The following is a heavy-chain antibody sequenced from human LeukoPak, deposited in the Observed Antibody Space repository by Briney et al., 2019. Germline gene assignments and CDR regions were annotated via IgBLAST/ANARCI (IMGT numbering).Heavy chain of an antibody. CDR1: GYTFTGYY. J-gene: IGHJ3*02. D-gene: IGHD2-2*01. CDR3: ATLYCSSTSCYGAFDI. CDR2: INPNSGGT. V-gene: IGHV1-2*02. Sequence: ASVKVSCKASGYTFTGYYMHWVRQAPGQGLEWMGWINPNSGGTNYAQKFQGRFTMTRDTSISTAYMELSRLRSDDTAVYYCATLYCSSTSCYGAFDIWGQGTMVTVSS.